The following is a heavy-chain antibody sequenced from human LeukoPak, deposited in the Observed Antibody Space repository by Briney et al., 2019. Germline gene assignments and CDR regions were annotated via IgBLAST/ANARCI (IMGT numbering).Heavy chain of an antibody. D-gene: IGHD3-3*01. J-gene: IGHJ4*02. CDR3: ARGGTYYDFWSGYYHFDY. V-gene: IGHV4-59*12. CDR1: GGSISSYY. CDR2: IYYSGST. Sequence: PSETLSLTCTVSGGSISSYYWSWIRQLPGKGLEWIGYIYYSGSTNYNPSLKSRVTISVDTSKNQFSLKLSSVTAADTAVYYCARGGTYYDFWSGYYHFDYWGQGTLVTVSS.